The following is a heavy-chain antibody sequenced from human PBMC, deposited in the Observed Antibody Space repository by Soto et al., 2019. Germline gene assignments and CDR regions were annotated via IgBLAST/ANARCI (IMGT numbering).Heavy chain of an antibody. CDR2: INHSGST. CDR1: GGSFSGYY. V-gene: IGHV4-34*01. J-gene: IGHJ4*02. D-gene: IGHD2-2*01. CDR3: ARENVIVVVPAAMAIYKFDY. Sequence: SETLSLTCAVHGGSFSGYYWSWIRQPPGKGLEWIGEINHSGSTNYNPSLKSRVTISVDTSKNQYSLKLSSVTAADTAEKYCARENVIVVVPAAMAIYKFDYWGQGTLVTVSS.